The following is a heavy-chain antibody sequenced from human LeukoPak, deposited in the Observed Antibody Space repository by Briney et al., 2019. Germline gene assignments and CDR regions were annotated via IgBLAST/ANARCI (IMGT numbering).Heavy chain of an antibody. Sequence: PSETLSLTCTVSGGSISSGDYYWSWIRQPPGKGLEWIGYIYYSGSTYYNPSLKSRVTISVDTSKNQFSLKLSSVTAADTAVYYCARTAAGTGWFDPWGQGTLVTVS. V-gene: IGHV4-30-4*01. CDR3: ARTAAGTGWFDP. CDR2: IYYSGST. CDR1: GGSISSGDYY. J-gene: IGHJ5*02. D-gene: IGHD6-13*01.